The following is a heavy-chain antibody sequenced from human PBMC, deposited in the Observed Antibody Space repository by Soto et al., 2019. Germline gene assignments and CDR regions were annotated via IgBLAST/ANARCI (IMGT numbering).Heavy chain of an antibody. CDR2: IYYSGST. Sequence: PSETLSLTCTVSGGSISSGGYYWSWIRQHPGKGLEWIGYIYYSGSTYYNPSLKSRVTISVDTSKNQFSLKLSSVTAADTAVYYCAIEVDTEYYYYYYGMDVWGQGTTVTVS. CDR3: AIEVDTEYYYYYYGMDV. J-gene: IGHJ6*02. CDR1: GGSISSGGYY. V-gene: IGHV4-31*03. D-gene: IGHD5-18*01.